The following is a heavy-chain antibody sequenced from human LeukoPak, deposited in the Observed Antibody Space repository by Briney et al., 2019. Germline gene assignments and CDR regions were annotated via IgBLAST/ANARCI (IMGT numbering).Heavy chain of an antibody. Sequence: QPGGSLRLSCAASGFTFSSYWMHWVRQAPGKGLVWVSHIHSDGNSASYADSVKGRFTISRDNAKNTLYLQMSSLRAEDTAVYYCTRGVHSSTDYWGQGTLVTVSS. V-gene: IGHV3-74*01. J-gene: IGHJ4*02. D-gene: IGHD6-13*01. CDR1: GFTFSSYW. CDR3: TRGVHSSTDY. CDR2: IHSDGNSA.